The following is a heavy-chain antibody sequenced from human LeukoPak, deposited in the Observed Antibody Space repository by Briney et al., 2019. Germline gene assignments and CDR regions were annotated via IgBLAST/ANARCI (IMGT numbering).Heavy chain of an antibody. CDR1: GAFTSTYY. V-gene: IGHV4-59*13. Sequence: PSETLPLTCSVSGAFTSTYYWSWVRQPPTGGLEWIGYVFYSENSNYNPNFTSRVTMSVDTSKSQFSLKLTSLSAADTAVYYCARIDPLGFFDQWGQGTLVTVSS. CDR2: VFYSENS. J-gene: IGHJ4*02. CDR3: ARIDPLGFFDQ. D-gene: IGHD6-25*01.